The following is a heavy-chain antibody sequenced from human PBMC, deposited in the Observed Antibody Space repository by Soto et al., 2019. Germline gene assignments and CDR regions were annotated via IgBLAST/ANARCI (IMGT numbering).Heavy chain of an antibody. CDR3: ARGLEYYGMDV. CDR1: GYSIRSDYY. J-gene: IGHJ6*02. V-gene: IGHV4-38-2*01. CDR2: IFHSRST. Sequence: SLTCAVSGYSIRSDYYWGWIRQPPGKGLEWIGSIFHSRSTYYNPSLKSRITISVDTFKNQFSLKLSSVTAADTAVYYCARGLEYYGMDVWGQGTTVTVSS.